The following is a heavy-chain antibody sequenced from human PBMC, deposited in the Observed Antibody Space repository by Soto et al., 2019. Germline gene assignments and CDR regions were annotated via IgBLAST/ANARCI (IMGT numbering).Heavy chain of an antibody. CDR3: SIRTAYMELSSLRPEDTAVYCCARTLYGDNVDY. CDR2: MNPNSGNT. Sequence: QVQLVQSGAEVKKPGASVKVSCKASGYTFTSYDINWVRQATGQGLEWMGWMNPNSGNTGYAQKFQGRVTMTRNTQXRXXTSQAPKFPGRXTXTXXTSIRTAYMELSSLRPEDTAVYCCARTLYGDNVDYWGPGTLVTVSS. V-gene: IGHV1-8*01. J-gene: IGHJ4*02. D-gene: IGHD1-26*01. CDR1: GYTFTSYD.